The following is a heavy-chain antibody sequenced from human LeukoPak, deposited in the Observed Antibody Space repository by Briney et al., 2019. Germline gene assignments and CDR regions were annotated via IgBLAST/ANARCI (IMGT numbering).Heavy chain of an antibody. J-gene: IGHJ3*01. Sequence: GGSLRLSCAASGFTFGDYAMHWVRQAPGKGLEWVSGIFWSSGTLGYADSVKGRFTISRDNAKNSLYLQMNSLRPEDTALYYCARGMLTGYDFSALDVWGQGTMVTVSS. CDR3: ARGMLTGYDFSALDV. CDR1: GFTFGDYA. CDR2: IFWSSGTL. V-gene: IGHV3-9*01. D-gene: IGHD5-12*01.